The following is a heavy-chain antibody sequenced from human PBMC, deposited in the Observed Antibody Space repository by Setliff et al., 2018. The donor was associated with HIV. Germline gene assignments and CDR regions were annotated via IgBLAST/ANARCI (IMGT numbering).Heavy chain of an antibody. D-gene: IGHD2-15*01. Sequence: GGSLRLSCATSGFTFDSYSIIWVRQAPGKGLEWVSYISGLGGGTIYYADSVRGRFTISRDDTEKSVYLQMNSLRAEDTAVYYCARAGVVEGYYYYYYMDVWGKGTTVTVSS. CDR3: ARAGVVEGYYYYYYMDV. CDR2: ISGLGGGTI. CDR1: GFTFDSYS. J-gene: IGHJ6*03. V-gene: IGHV3-48*01.